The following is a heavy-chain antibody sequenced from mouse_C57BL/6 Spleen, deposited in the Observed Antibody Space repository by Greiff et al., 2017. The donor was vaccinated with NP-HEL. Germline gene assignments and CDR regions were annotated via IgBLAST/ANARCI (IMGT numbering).Heavy chain of an antibody. CDR3: ARDDGSSRSYWYFDV. D-gene: IGHD1-1*01. V-gene: IGHV5-17*01. J-gene: IGHJ1*03. CDR1: GFTFSDYG. Sequence: VQLKESGGGLVKPGGSLKLSCAASGFTFSDYGMHWVRQAPEKGLEWVAYISSGSSTIYYADTVKGRFTISRDNAKNTLFLQMTSLRSEDTAMYYCARDDGSSRSYWYFDVWGTGTTVTVSS. CDR2: ISSGSSTI.